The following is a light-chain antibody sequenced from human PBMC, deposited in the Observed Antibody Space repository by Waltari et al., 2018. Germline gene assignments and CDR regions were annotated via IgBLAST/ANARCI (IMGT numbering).Light chain of an antibody. J-gene: IGKJ1*01. CDR3: QQYRNLWT. Sequence: DIQMTQSPSTLSASVGDRVTITCRASQSLSNWLAWYQQKPGKAPKVLIYKASTLESGVPSMFSGSGSGSDVTLTISSLQPDDFATYYCQQYRNLWTFGQGTKVEIK. V-gene: IGKV1-5*03. CDR2: KAS. CDR1: QSLSNW.